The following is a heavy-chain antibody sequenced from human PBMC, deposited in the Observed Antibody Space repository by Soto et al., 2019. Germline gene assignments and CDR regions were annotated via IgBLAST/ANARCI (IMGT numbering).Heavy chain of an antibody. CDR2: ISSSSSTI. CDR1: GFTFSSYS. D-gene: IGHD7-27*01. CDR3: ARDRAGDQGFPIDAFDS. J-gene: IGHJ3*02. V-gene: IGHV3-48*02. Sequence: VGSLRLSCAASGFTFSSYSMNWVRQAPGKGLEWVSYISSSSSTIYYAVSVKGRFTISRDNAKNSMYLQMNSLRDEDTAVYYCARDRAGDQGFPIDAFDSWGQGTMVTGSS.